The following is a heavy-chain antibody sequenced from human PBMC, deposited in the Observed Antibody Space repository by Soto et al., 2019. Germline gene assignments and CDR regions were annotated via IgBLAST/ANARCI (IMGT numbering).Heavy chain of an antibody. Sequence: SETLSLTCTVSGGSISSGGYSWTWIRQHPGKGLEWIGYIYYSGSTYYKPSLKSRVTISVDTSKNQLSLKLSSVTAADTAVYYYARFWNYHWFDPWGQGTLVTVSS. D-gene: IGHD1-7*01. J-gene: IGHJ5*02. CDR3: ARFWNYHWFDP. CDR1: GGSISSGGYS. CDR2: IYYSGST. V-gene: IGHV4-31*03.